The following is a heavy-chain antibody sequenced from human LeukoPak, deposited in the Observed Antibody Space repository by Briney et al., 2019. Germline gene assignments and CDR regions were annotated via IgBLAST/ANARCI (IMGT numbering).Heavy chain of an antibody. Sequence: PGGSLRLSCAASGFTFSTYRMHWVRQAPGKGLVWVSHVDIDGSSATYADSVEGRFTISRDNAKNTLFLQMNSLRVEDTAVYYCSRGRYYLDSWGQGTLVTVSS. D-gene: IGHD3-16*01. CDR1: GFTFSTYR. CDR3: SRGRYYLDS. J-gene: IGHJ4*02. CDR2: VDIDGSSA. V-gene: IGHV3-74*01.